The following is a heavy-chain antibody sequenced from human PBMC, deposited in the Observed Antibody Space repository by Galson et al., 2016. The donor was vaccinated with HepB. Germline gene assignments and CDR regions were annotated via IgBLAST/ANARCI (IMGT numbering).Heavy chain of an antibody. CDR1: GGSMSNSTFY. CDR3: ARGVRLFGLDLRGNWFDP. V-gene: IGHV4-39*01. CDR2: IYYNGNT. J-gene: IGHJ5*02. Sequence: SETLSLTCSVSGGSMSNSTFYWGCIRQPPGKGLEWIGNIYYNGNTYYNPSLRGRVTMSRDTSKSQFSLELSSVTAADTAVYYCARGVRLFGLDLRGNWFDPWGHGTLVTVSS. D-gene: IGHD3/OR15-3a*01.